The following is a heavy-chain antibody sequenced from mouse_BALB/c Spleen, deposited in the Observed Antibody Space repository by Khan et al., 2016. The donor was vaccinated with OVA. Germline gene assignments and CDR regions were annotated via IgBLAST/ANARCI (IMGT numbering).Heavy chain of an antibody. CDR2: IYPGSDNA. Sequence: VKLQESGPELVKPGASVKMSCKASGYTFTYYVITWVKQRTGQGLEWIGEIYPGSDNAYYNERFKGKATLTADKSSNTTHMQLSSLTSEESAVYFCARGDGYYVYFDYWGQGTTLTVSS. V-gene: IGHV1-81*01. CDR1: GYTFTYYV. J-gene: IGHJ2*01. D-gene: IGHD2-3*01. CDR3: ARGDGYYVYFDY.